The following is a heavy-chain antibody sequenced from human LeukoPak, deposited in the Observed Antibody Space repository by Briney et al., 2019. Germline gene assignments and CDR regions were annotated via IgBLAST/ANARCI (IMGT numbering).Heavy chain of an antibody. CDR1: GFTVNTDH. Sequence: GGSPRLSCAASGFTVNTDHMSWVRQAPGKGLEWVAISYSEEWVPISSGGGSSQYAESVKGRFTISRDNSRSTLSLQMNSLRAEDTALYYCARVWELSFDHWGQGTLVTVSS. CDR3: ARVWELSFDH. CDR2: SYSEEWVPISSGGGSS. D-gene: IGHD1-26*01. J-gene: IGHJ4*02. V-gene: IGHV3-53*01.